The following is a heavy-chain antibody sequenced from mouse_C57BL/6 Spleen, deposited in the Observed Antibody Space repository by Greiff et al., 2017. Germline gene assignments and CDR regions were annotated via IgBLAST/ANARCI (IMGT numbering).Heavy chain of an antibody. CDR2: IYPGSGNT. V-gene: IGHV1-76*01. CDR3: ARGVLRY. Sequence: VQLQQSGAELVRPGASVKLSCKASGYTFTDYYINWVKQRPGQGLEWIARIYPGSGNTYYNEKFKGKATLTAEKSSSTAYMQLSSLTSEDSAVYFCARGVLRYWGQGTSVTVSS. J-gene: IGHJ4*01. CDR1: GYTFTDYY. D-gene: IGHD2-14*01.